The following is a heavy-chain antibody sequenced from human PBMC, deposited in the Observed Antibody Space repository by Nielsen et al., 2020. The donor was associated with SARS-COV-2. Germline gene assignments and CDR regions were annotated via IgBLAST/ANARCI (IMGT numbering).Heavy chain of an antibody. CDR3: ARTNDYGDFRDAFDI. J-gene: IGHJ3*02. Sequence: ASVKVSCKASGYTFTGYYMHWVRQAPGQGLEWMGWINPNSSGTNYAQKFQGWVTMTRDTSISTAYMELSRLRSDDTAVYYCARTNDYGDFRDAFDIWGQGTMVTVSS. V-gene: IGHV1-2*04. CDR2: INPNSSGT. CDR1: GYTFTGYY. D-gene: IGHD4-17*01.